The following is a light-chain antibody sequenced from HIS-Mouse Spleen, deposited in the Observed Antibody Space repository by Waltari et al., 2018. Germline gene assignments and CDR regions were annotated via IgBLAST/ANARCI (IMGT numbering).Light chain of an antibody. CDR3: QVWDSSSDHPV. J-gene: IGLJ3*02. CDR2: DDS. Sequence: SYVLTQPPSVSVAPGQTARITCGGNNIGSKSVHWYQQKPGQAPVLVVYDDSDRPSGSPGRFSGSNSGNTATLTISRVEAGDEADYYCQVWDSSSDHPVFGGGTKLTVL. CDR1: NIGSKS. V-gene: IGLV3-21*02.